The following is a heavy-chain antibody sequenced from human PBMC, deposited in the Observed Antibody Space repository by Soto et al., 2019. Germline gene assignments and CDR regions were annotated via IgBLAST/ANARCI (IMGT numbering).Heavy chain of an antibody. Sequence: GGSLRLSCAASGFTFSSYAMSWVRQARGKGLEWVSAISGSGGSTYYADSVKCRFTISRDNSKNTLYLQMNSLRAEDTAVYYCAKDLGSSSWPTNWFDPWGQGTLVTVSS. CDR3: AKDLGSSSWPTNWFDP. CDR2: ISGSGGST. V-gene: IGHV3-23*01. D-gene: IGHD6-13*01. CDR1: GFTFSSYA. J-gene: IGHJ5*02.